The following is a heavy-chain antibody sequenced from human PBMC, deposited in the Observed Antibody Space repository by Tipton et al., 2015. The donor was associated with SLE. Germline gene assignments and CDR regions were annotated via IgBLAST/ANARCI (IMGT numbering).Heavy chain of an antibody. D-gene: IGHD3-10*01. CDR2: IYSSGRT. J-gene: IGHJ6*02. V-gene: IGHV4-4*07. CDR3: ARDPPSPYYYGMDV. CDR1: GDSITSYY. Sequence: TLSLTCSVSGDSITSYYWSWIRQPAGKGREWIGRIYSSGRTNYNPSLTSRVTISVDTSKNQFSLKLSSVTAADTAVYFCARDPPSPYYYGMDVWGRGATVTVSS.